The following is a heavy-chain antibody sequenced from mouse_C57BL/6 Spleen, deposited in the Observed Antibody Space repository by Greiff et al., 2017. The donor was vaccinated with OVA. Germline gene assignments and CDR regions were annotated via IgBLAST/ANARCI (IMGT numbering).Heavy chain of an antibody. CDR1: GFSLTSYG. J-gene: IGHJ3*01. CDR3: ASGGWDDRFAY. Sequence: VKLMESGPGLVAPSQSLSITCTVSGFSLTSYGVSWVRQPPGKGLEWLGVIWGDGSTNYHSALISSLSIIKDNSKTHAFLILHSLQTDDTATYYCASGGWDDRFAYWGQGTLVTVSA. CDR2: IWGDGST. V-gene: IGHV2-3*01. D-gene: IGHD4-1*01.